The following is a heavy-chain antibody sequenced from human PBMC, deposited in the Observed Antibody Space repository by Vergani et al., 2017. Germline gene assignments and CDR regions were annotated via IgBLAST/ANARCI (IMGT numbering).Heavy chain of an antibody. CDR1: GGPISSGSYY. D-gene: IGHD3-10*01. CDR2: IYTSGST. J-gene: IGHJ4*02. V-gene: IGHV4-61*02. Sequence: QVQLQESGPGLVKPSQTLSLTCTVSGGPISSGSYYWSWIRQPAGKGLEWIGRIYTSGSTNYNPSLKSRVTISVDTSKNQFSLKLSSVTAADTAVSYCARDHKVRGPFDYWGQGTLVTVSS. CDR3: ARDHKVRGPFDY.